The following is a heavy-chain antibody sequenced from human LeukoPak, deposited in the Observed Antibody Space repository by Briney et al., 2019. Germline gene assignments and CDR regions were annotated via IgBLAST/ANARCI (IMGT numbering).Heavy chain of an antibody. CDR3: TRISVVSTFRSPKYYFDY. CDR1: GFTFSNYS. D-gene: IGHD2/OR15-2a*01. J-gene: IGHJ4*02. CDR2: ISSSTTYI. Sequence: GGSLRLSCAASGFTFSNYSMNWVRQAPGKGLEWVSSISSSTTYIYYAGSVKGRFTISRDNAKNSLYLQLNSLRAEDTAVYYCTRISVVSTFRSPKYYFDYWGQGTLVTVSS. V-gene: IGHV3-21*01.